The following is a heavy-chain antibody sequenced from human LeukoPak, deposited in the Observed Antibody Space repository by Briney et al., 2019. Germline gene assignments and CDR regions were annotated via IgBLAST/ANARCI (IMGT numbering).Heavy chain of an antibody. CDR3: ARGPYSYDSSGAFDI. Sequence: SETLSLTCTVSGDSISSGDYYWSWIRQPAGKGLEWIGRISSSGSTNYNPSLKSRVTISVDTSKNQFPLKLGSVTATDTAVYFCARGPYSYDSSGAFDIWGQGAMVTVSS. D-gene: IGHD3-22*01. V-gene: IGHV4-61*02. CDR2: ISSSGST. CDR1: GDSISSGDYY. J-gene: IGHJ3*02.